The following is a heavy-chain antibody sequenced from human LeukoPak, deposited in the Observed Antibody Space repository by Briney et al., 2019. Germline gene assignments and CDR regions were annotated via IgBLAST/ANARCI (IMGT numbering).Heavy chain of an antibody. J-gene: IGHJ4*02. Sequence: SGTLSLTCAVYGGSFSGYYWSWICQPPGKGLEWIGEINHSGSTNYNPSLKSRVTISVDTSKNQFSLKLSSVTAADTAVYYCARARARGAVAGVVHYWGQGTLVTVSS. D-gene: IGHD6-19*01. CDR3: ARARARGAVAGVVHY. CDR1: GGSFSGYY. V-gene: IGHV4-34*01. CDR2: INHSGST.